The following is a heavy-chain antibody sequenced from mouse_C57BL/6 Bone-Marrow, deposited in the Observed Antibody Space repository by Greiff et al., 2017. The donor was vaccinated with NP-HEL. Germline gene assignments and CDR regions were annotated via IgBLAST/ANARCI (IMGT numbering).Heavy chain of an antibody. V-gene: IGHV1-15*01. Sequence: VQRVESGAELVRPGASVTLSCKASGYTFTDYEMHWVKQTPVHGLEWIGAIDPETGGTAYNQKFEGKAILTADKSSSTAYMELRSLTSEDSAVYYCTRSRGNYGYFDVWGTGTTVTVSS. CDR2: IDPETGGT. CDR3: TRSRGNYGYFDV. J-gene: IGHJ1*03. CDR1: GYTFTDYE. D-gene: IGHD2-1*01.